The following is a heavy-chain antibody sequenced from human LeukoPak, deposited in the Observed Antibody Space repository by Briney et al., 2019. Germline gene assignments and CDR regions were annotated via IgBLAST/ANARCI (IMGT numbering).Heavy chain of an antibody. D-gene: IGHD3-22*01. CDR1: GYSFTSYW. Sequence: GESLKISCKGSGYSFTSYWIGWVRQMPGKGLEWMGIIYPGDSDTRYSPSFQGQVTISADKSISTAYLQWSSLKASDTAMYYCATPPYYYDSSGYSSIAFDIWGQGTMVTVSS. CDR3: ATPPYYYDSSGYSSIAFDI. J-gene: IGHJ3*02. V-gene: IGHV5-51*01. CDR2: IYPGDSDT.